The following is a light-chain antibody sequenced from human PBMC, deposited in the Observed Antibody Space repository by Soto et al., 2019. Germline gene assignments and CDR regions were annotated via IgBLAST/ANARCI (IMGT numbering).Light chain of an antibody. Sequence: QSALTQPPSSSGSPGQSVTISCTGSSSDVGGYNSVSWYQHHTGKAPKLIIYEVRRRPSGVPARFSGSKSGNTASLTVSGLQAEDEADYYCSSYAGSYKLAFGGGTKLTVL. V-gene: IGLV2-8*01. J-gene: IGLJ2*01. CDR1: SSDVGGYNS. CDR2: EVR. CDR3: SSYAGSYKLA.